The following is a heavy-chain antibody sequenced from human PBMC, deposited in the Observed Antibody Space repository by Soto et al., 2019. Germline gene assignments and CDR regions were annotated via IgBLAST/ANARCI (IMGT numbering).Heavy chain of an antibody. CDR2: IYYSGST. Sequence: PSETLSLTCTVSGGSISSYYWSWIRQPPGKGLEWIGYIYYSGSTNYNPSLKSRVTISVDTSKNQFSLKLSSVTAADTAVYYCASRIAAAGTGTEYFQHWGQGTLVTVSS. D-gene: IGHD6-13*01. V-gene: IGHV4-59*01. J-gene: IGHJ1*01. CDR3: ASRIAAAGTGTEYFQH. CDR1: GGSISSYY.